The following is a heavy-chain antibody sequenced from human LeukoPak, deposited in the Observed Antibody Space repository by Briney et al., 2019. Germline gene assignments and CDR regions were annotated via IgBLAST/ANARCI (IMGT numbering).Heavy chain of an antibody. J-gene: IGHJ4*02. CDR1: GYTFTGYY. Sequence: ASVKVSCKASGYTFTGYYMHWVRQAPGQGLEWMGWINPNSGGTNYAQKFQGRVTMTRDTSISTAYMELSRLRSDDTAVYYCARVSVVGASRWDHWGQGTLVTVSS. D-gene: IGHD1-26*01. CDR3: ARVSVVGASRWDH. CDR2: INPNSGGT. V-gene: IGHV1-2*02.